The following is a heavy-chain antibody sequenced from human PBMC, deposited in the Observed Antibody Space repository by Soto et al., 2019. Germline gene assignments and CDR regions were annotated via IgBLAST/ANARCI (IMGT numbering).Heavy chain of an antibody. J-gene: IGHJ6*04. Sequence: GESLKISCKGSGYSFTSYWIGWVRQMPGKGLEWMGIIYPGDSDTRYSPSFQGQVTISADKSISTAYLPWSSLKASDTAMYYCARLRGFCTNGVCPYYYYGMDVWGEGTTVTVSS. CDR1: GYSFTSYW. CDR2: IYPGDSDT. V-gene: IGHV5-51*01. CDR3: ARLRGFCTNGVCPYYYYGMDV. D-gene: IGHD2-8*01.